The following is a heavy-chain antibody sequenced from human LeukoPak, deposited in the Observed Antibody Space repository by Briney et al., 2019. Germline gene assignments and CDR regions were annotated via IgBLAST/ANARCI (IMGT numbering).Heavy chain of an antibody. CDR3: AREQWELMDDFDI. Sequence: ASVKVSCKASGYTCTGYYMHWVRQAPGQGLEWMGRINPNSGGTKYAQKFQGRVTMTRDTSISTAYMELSRLRSDDTPVYYCAREQWELMDDFDIWGQGTMVTVSS. CDR1: GYTCTGYY. J-gene: IGHJ3*02. D-gene: IGHD1-26*01. V-gene: IGHV1-2*06. CDR2: INPNSGGT.